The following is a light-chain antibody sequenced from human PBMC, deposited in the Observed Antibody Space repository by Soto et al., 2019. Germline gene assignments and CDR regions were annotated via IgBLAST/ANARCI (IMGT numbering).Light chain of an antibody. V-gene: IGKV3-11*01. CDR1: QSVSSY. J-gene: IGKJ2*01. CDR2: DAS. Sequence: EIVLTQSPATLSLSPGERATLSCRASQSVSSYLAWYQQKPGQAPRLLIYDASNRATGIPARFSGGGSGTDFTLTISSLEPEDFEVHYCQQRFNWPRFTFGQGTKLEIK. CDR3: QQRFNWPRFT.